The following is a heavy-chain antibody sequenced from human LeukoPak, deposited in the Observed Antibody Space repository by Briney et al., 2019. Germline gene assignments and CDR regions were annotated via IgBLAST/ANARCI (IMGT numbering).Heavy chain of an antibody. J-gene: IGHJ4*02. V-gene: IGHV4-59*01. CDR1: GGSISSYY. D-gene: IGHD3-10*01. Sequence: SETLSLTCTVSGGSISSYYWSWIRQPPGKGLEWIGYIFYSGSTNYNPSLKSRVTISVDTSKNQFSLKLSSVTAADTAVYYCARTDYYGSGSHFDYRGQGTLVTVSS. CDR2: IFYSGST. CDR3: ARTDYYGSGSHFDY.